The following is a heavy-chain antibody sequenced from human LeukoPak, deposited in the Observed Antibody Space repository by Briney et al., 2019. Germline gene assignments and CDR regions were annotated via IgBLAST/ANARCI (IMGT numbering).Heavy chain of an antibody. J-gene: IGHJ4*02. CDR3: ARDDGRTYYYDSSGDY. CDR2: IIPIFGTA. V-gene: IGHV1-69*06. D-gene: IGHD3-22*01. Sequence: GASVKVSCKASGGTFSSYAISWVRQAPGQGLEWMGGIIPIFGTANYAQKFQGRVTITADKSTSTAYMELSSLRSEDTAVYYCARDDGRTYYYDSSGDYWGQGTLVTVSS. CDR1: GGTFSSYA.